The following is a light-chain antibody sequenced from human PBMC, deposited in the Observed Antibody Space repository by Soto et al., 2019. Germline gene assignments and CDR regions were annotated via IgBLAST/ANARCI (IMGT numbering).Light chain of an antibody. CDR3: QQSYCPPYT. Sequence: EMTQSPSSLSASVGDRVTITCRASQSISDNVNWYQFQPGKAPKLLIYAASSLQTGVPSRFSGSGSGTDFALIISSLQPEDSATYYCQQSYCPPYTFGLGTKVESK. CDR1: QSISDN. V-gene: IGKV1-39*01. J-gene: IGKJ2*01. CDR2: AAS.